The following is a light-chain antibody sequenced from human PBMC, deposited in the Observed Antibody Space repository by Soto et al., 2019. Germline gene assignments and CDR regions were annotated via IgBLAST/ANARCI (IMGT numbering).Light chain of an antibody. CDR1: QTISSW. J-gene: IGKJ1*01. Sequence: DIQMTQSPSTLSGSVGDRVTITCRASQTISSWLAWYQQKPGKAPKLLIYKASTLKSGVPSRFSGSGSGTEFTLTISSLQPDDFATYYCQHYNSSSEAFGQGTKVDLK. V-gene: IGKV1-5*03. CDR3: QHYNSSSEA. CDR2: KAS.